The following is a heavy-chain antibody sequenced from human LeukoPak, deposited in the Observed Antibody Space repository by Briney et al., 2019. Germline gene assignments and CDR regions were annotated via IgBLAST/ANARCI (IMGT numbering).Heavy chain of an antibody. V-gene: IGHV3-30*03. CDR1: GFTFSRYG. CDR2: ISYDGSEK. D-gene: IGHD4-17*01. J-gene: IGHJ6*03. CDR3: ARDGLMENDYGDYYYYYYYMDV. Sequence: GGSLRLSCAASGFTFSRYGMHWVRQAPGKGLEWMAVISYDGSEKYYADSVKGRFTISRDNSKNTLYLQMNSLRAEDTAVYYCARDGLMENDYGDYYYYYYYMDVWGKGTTVTVSS.